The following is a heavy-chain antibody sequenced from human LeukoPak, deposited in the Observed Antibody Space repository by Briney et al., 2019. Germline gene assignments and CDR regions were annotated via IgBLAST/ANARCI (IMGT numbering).Heavy chain of an antibody. Sequence: SGTLSLTCAVSGGSISSSNWWSWVRPPPGKGLEGIGEIYHSGSTNYNPSLKSRVTISVDKSKNQFSLKLSSVTAADTAVYYCASSYYYDSSGYPDFQHWGQGTLVTVSS. J-gene: IGHJ1*01. V-gene: IGHV4-4*02. CDR2: IYHSGST. CDR3: ASSYYYDSSGYPDFQH. D-gene: IGHD3-22*01. CDR1: GGSISSSNW.